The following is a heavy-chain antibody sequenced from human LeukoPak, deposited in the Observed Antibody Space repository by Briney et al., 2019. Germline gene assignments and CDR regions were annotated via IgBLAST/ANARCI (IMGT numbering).Heavy chain of an antibody. V-gene: IGHV3-66*02. CDR1: GFTFSAYW. J-gene: IGHJ3*02. Sequence: GGSLGLSCAASGFTFSAYWMSWVRQAPGKGLEWVSVIYSGGSTYYADSVKGRFTISRDNSKNTLYLQMNSLRAEDTAVYYCARSGDILTGYYQNDAFDIWGQGTMVTVSS. CDR3: ARSGDILTGYYQNDAFDI. CDR2: IYSGGST. D-gene: IGHD3-9*01.